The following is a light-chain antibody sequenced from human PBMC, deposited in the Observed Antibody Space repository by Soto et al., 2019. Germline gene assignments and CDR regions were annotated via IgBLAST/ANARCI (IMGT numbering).Light chain of an antibody. CDR1: QSISTW. Sequence: DIQMTQSPSTLSASAGDRVTITCRASQSISTWLAWYQQKPGKAPKLLIYGASSLASGVPSRFSGSGSGTEVTLTISSLQPDDCATYYCQQHNGYSERMFGQGTKVEV. V-gene: IGKV1-5*01. J-gene: IGKJ1*01. CDR2: GAS. CDR3: QQHNGYSERM.